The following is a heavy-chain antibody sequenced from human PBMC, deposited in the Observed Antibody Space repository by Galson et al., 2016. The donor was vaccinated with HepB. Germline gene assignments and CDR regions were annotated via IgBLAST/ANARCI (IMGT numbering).Heavy chain of an antibody. CDR2: IYSDDST. Sequence: SLRLSCAASGFTVNSNYMSWVRQAPGEGLEWVSVIYSDDSTYYADYVKGRFTNSRDNSKNTLYHQMKSLRAEDTAVYYCARGHNDNSGPPSGYWGQGTLVTVSS. V-gene: IGHV3-53*01. D-gene: IGHD3-22*01. J-gene: IGHJ4*02. CDR1: GFTVNSNY. CDR3: ARGHNDNSGPPSGY.